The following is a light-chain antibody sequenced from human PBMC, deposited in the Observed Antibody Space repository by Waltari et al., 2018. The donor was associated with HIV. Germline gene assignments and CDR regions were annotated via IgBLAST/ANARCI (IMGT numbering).Light chain of an antibody. V-gene: IGKV1-33*01. Sequence: DIQMTQSPSSLSAPVGDRVTITCQASQDISNCLNWYQQKPGKAPKLLIYDASNLHTGVPSRFSGSGSGTDFTFTITSLQPEDIATYYCQQYDNPLITFGQGTRLDIK. CDR3: QQYDNPLIT. CDR1: QDISNC. J-gene: IGKJ5*01. CDR2: DAS.